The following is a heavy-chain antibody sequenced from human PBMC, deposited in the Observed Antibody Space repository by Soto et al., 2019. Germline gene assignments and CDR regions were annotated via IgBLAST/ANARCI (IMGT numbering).Heavy chain of an antibody. Sequence: QVQLVESGGGVVQPGRSLRLSCAASGFTFSSYGMHWVRQAPGKGLEWVAVIWYDGSNKYYADSVKGRFTISRDNSKNTMYLPMNSLRAEDTAVYYCARTLIAAAGTFDYWGQGTLVTVSS. V-gene: IGHV3-33*01. CDR3: ARTLIAAAGTFDY. J-gene: IGHJ4*02. D-gene: IGHD6-13*01. CDR2: IWYDGSNK. CDR1: GFTFSSYG.